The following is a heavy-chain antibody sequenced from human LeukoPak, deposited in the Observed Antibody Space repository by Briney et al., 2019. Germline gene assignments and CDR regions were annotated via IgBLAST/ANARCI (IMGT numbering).Heavy chain of an antibody. CDR2: IKQEGGEK. CDR1: GFTFSSHC. D-gene: IGHD3-10*01. V-gene: IGHV3-7*01. CDR3: ARRLIRGVIIRDFDS. J-gene: IGHJ4*02. Sequence: PGGSLRLSCTASGFTFSSHCMSWVRQAPGKGLEWVANIKQEGGEKHYVDSVKGRFTISRDNAKNSLYLQMNSLRAEDTAVYYCARRLIRGVIIRDFDSWGQGTQVTVSS.